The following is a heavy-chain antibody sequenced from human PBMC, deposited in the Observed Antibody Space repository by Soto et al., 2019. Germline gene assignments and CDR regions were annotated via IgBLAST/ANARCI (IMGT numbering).Heavy chain of an antibody. D-gene: IGHD3-10*01. J-gene: IGHJ6*02. Sequence: GGSLRLSCAASGFTVSSNYMSWVRQAPGKGLEWVSVIYSGGSTYYADSVKGRFTISRDNSKNTLYLQMNSLRAEDTAVYYCARDRRVRGEVHYYYCMDVWGQGTTVTVSS. CDR2: IYSGGST. V-gene: IGHV3-53*01. CDR1: GFTVSSNY. CDR3: ARDRRVRGEVHYYYCMDV.